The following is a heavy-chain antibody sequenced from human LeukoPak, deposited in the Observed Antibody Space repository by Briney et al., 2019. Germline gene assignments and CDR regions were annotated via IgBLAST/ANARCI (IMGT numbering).Heavy chain of an antibody. CDR2: ISSSSSYI. V-gene: IGHV3-21*01. J-gene: IGHJ3*02. CDR3: ARDLSLRDDAFDI. CDR1: GFTFSSYS. Sequence: GGSLRLSCAASGFTFSSYSMNWFRQAPGKGLESVSSISSSSSYIYYADSVKVRFTISRDNAKNSLYLQMNSLRAEDTAVYYCARDLSLRDDAFDIWGQGTMATVSS.